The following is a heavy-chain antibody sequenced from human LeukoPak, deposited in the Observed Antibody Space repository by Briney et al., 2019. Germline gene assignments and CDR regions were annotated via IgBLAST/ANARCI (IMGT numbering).Heavy chain of an antibody. J-gene: IGHJ4*02. CDR3: ARDSSGYDYGLGFDY. CDR2: IIPIFGTA. D-gene: IGHD5-12*01. V-gene: IGHV1-69*13. CDR1: GYTFTGYY. Sequence: GASVKVSCKASGYTFTGYYMHWVRQAPGQGLEWMGGIIPIFGTANYAQKFQGRVTITADESTSTAYMELSSLRSEDTAVYYCARDSSGYDYGLGFDYWGQGTLVTVSS.